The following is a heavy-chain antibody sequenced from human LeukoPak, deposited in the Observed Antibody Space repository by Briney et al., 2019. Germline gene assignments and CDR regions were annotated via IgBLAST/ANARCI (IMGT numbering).Heavy chain of an antibody. CDR1: GFTFSSYA. D-gene: IGHD3-10*01. CDR3: VFSMVRGVDDAFDI. Sequence: GGSLRLSCAASGFTFSSYAMSWVRQAPGKGLEWVSAISGSGGSTYYADSVKGRFTISRDNSKNTLYLQMNSLRAEDTALYYCVFSMVRGVDDAFDIWGQGTMVTVSS. CDR2: ISGSGGST. J-gene: IGHJ3*02. V-gene: IGHV3-23*01.